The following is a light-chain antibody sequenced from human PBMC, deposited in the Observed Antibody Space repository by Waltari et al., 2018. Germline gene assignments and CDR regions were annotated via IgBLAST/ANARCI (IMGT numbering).Light chain of an antibody. J-gene: IGKJ4*01. V-gene: IGKV1-39*01. Sequence: DIQMTQSPSSLSASIEDRVNITCRASQSIRSSLSWYQQNAGKSPRLLIFGAISLESGVPSRFSVTDSGTHFTLTINSLQPEDSAMYYCQQNYDVPPTIGGGTKVEIK. CDR3: QQNYDVPPT. CDR2: GAI. CDR1: QSIRSS.